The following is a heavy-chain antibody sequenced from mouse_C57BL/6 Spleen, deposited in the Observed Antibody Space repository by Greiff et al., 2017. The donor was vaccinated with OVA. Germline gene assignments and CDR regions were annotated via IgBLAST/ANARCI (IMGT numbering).Heavy chain of an antibody. D-gene: IGHD1-1*01. CDR1: GYTFTGYW. V-gene: IGHV1-9*01. CDR2: ILPGSGST. CDR3: AIYGSSSYWYFDV. Sequence: QVQLQQPGAELVMPGASVKLSCKATGYTFTGYWIEWVKQRPGHGLEWIGEILPGSGSTNYNEKFKGKATFTADTSSNTAYMQLSSLTTEDSAIYYCAIYGSSSYWYFDVWGTGTTVTVSS. J-gene: IGHJ1*03.